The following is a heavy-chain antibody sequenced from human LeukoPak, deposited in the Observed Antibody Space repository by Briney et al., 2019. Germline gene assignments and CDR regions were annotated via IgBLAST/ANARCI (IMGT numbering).Heavy chain of an antibody. CDR1: GFTFSSYA. J-gene: IGHJ4*02. V-gene: IGHV3-30*04. CDR3: ATGGWRQIGAGYFDY. Sequence: GALRLSCAASGFTFSSYAMHWVRQAPGKGLEWVALISRDGSNKYYADSVKGRFTISRDNSKNTLYLQMNSLRAEDTAVYYCATGGWRQIGAGYFDYWGQGTLVTVSS. CDR2: ISRDGSNK. D-gene: IGHD5-24*01.